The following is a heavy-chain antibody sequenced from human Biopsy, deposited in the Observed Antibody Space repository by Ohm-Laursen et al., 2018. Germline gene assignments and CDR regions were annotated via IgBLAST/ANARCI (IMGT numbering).Heavy chain of an antibody. CDR2: IDPNTGDT. CDR3: ALGEPFDY. D-gene: IGHD3-16*01. CDR1: GYTFTDYR. J-gene: IGHJ4*02. V-gene: IGHV1-2*02. Sequence: ASVKVSCKSSGYTFTDYRLYWVRQAPGQGLDLMGWIDPNTGDTDYPQKFQGRVTMTSDTSIDTAYVELSSLTSGDTAVYYCALGEPFDYWGQGTLVTVSS.